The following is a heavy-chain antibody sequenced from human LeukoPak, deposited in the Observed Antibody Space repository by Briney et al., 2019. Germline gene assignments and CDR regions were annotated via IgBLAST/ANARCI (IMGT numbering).Heavy chain of an antibody. Sequence: GGSLRLSCAASGFTFSSYAMSWVRQASGKGLEWVSAISGSGGSTYYADSVKGRFTISRDNSKNTLYLQMNSLRAEDTAVFYCAKDCRGGSCYLDYWGQGTLVTVSS. CDR1: GFTFSSYA. D-gene: IGHD2-15*01. CDR3: AKDCRGGSCYLDY. J-gene: IGHJ4*02. V-gene: IGHV3-23*01. CDR2: ISGSGGST.